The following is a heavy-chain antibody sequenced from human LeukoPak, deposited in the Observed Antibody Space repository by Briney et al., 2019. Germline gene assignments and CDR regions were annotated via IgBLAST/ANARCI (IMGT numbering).Heavy chain of an antibody. J-gene: IGHJ4*02. CDR2: IYHSGST. Sequence: SQTLSLTCAVSGGSISSGYYWGWIRQPPGKGLEWIGSIYHSGSTYYNPSLKSRVTISVDTSKNQFSLKLSSVTAADTAVYYCARDRGPAAAIFDYWGQGTLVTVSS. CDR1: GGSISSGYY. V-gene: IGHV4-38-2*02. D-gene: IGHD2-2*01. CDR3: ARDRGPAAAIFDY.